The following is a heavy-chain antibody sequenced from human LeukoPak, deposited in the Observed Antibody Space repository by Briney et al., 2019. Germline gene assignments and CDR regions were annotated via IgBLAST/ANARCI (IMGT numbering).Heavy chain of an antibody. Sequence: GGSLRLSCAASGFTFSSYSMSWVRQAPGKGLEWVSGMSYSGGSTCYADSVKGRFIISRDNSKNTLYLQMNSLRAEDTAVYYCAADPYCGGDCYYDHWGQGTLVTVSS. CDR1: GFTFSSYS. D-gene: IGHD2-21*02. CDR3: AADPYCGGDCYYDH. J-gene: IGHJ4*02. V-gene: IGHV3-23*01. CDR2: MSYSGGST.